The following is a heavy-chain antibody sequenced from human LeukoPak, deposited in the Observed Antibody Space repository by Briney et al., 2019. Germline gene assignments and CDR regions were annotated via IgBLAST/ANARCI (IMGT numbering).Heavy chain of an antibody. V-gene: IGHV1-8*01. D-gene: IGHD2-2*01. J-gene: IGHJ6*02. Sequence: ASVKVSCKASGYTFTSYDINWVRQATGQGLEWMGWMNLNSGNTGYAQKFQGRVTMTRNTSISTAYMELSSLRSEDTAVYYCARGDSNIVVVPAAHYGMDVWGQGTTVTVSS. CDR2: MNLNSGNT. CDR1: GYTFTSYD. CDR3: ARGDSNIVVVPAAHYGMDV.